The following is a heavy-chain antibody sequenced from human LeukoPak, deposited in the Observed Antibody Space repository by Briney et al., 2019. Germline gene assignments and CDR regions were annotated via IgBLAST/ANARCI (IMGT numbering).Heavy chain of an antibody. CDR3: ARFLGYCSGGSCYPKSYYYYYGMDV. Sequence: SSVKVPCKTSGYTFTSYDINLVLRATGQGLEWMGWMTPNSGKRGYVQKFQGRVTMTRNTSISTAYMELSSLRSEDTAVYYCARFLGYCSGGSCYPKSYYYYYGMDVWGQGTTVTVSS. D-gene: IGHD2-15*01. J-gene: IGHJ6*02. V-gene: IGHV1-8*01. CDR2: MTPNSGKR. CDR1: GYTFTSYD.